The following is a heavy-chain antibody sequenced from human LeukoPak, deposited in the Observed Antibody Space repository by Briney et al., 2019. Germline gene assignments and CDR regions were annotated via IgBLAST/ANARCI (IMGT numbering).Heavy chain of an antibody. J-gene: IGHJ5*02. CDR2: IYTSGST. V-gene: IGHV4-61*02. Sequence: PSETLSLTCTVSGGSISSGSYYWSWIRQPAGKGLEWIGRIYTSGSTNYNPSLKSRVTISVDTSKNQFSLKLSSVTAADTAVYYCARAFRRGNYDDAFDPWGQGTLVTVSS. CDR1: GGSISSGSYY. CDR3: ARAFRRGNYDDAFDP. D-gene: IGHD3-3*01.